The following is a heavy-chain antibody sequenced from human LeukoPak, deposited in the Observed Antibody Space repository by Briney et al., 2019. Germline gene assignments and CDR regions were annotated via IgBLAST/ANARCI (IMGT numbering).Heavy chain of an antibody. CDR1: GFTFSSYG. CDR3: ASGVDRDYFDY. J-gene: IGHJ4*02. CDR2: IWYDGSNK. V-gene: IGHV3-33*01. D-gene: IGHD3-10*01. Sequence: PGGSLRLSCAASGFTFSSYGMHWVRQAPGKGLEWVAVIWYDGSNKYYADSVKGRFTISRDNSKNTLYLQMNSLRAEDTAVYYCASGVDRDYFDYWGQGTLVTVSS.